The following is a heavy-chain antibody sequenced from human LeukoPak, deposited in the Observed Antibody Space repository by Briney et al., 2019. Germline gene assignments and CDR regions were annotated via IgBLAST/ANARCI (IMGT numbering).Heavy chain of an antibody. V-gene: IGHV1-69*06. D-gene: IGHD3-22*01. Sequence: ASVKVSCTASGGTFSSYAISWVRQAPGQGLEWMGGIIPIFDTANYAQKFQGRVTFTADKSTSTAYMELSSLRSEDTAVYYCAHPYYYDSSASWGQGTLVTVSS. CDR2: IIPIFDTA. CDR3: AHPYYYDSSAS. J-gene: IGHJ5*02. CDR1: GGTFSSYA.